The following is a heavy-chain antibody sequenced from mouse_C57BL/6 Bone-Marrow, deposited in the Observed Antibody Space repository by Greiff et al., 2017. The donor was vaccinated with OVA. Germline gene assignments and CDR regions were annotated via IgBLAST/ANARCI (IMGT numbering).Heavy chain of an antibody. J-gene: IGHJ2*01. CDR2: IYPRSGNT. D-gene: IGHD1-1*01. CDR3: ARGVTTVVATSY. CDR1: GYTFTSYG. V-gene: IGHV1-81*01. Sequence: LVESGAELARPGASVKLSCKASGYTFTSYGISWVKQRTGQGLEWIGEIYPRSGNTYYNEKFKGKATLTADKSSSTAYMELRSLTSEDSAVYFCARGVTTVVATSYWGQGTTLTVSS.